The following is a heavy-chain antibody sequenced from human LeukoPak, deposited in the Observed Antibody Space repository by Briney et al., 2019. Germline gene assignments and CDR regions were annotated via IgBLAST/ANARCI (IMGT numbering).Heavy chain of an antibody. CDR2: ITGDGNSA. D-gene: IGHD2-8*01. CDR1: GFTFGNYW. CDR3: ARDNNGYDS. Sequence: GGSLRLSCAASGFTFGNYWMHWVRQAPGKGLVWVSRITGDGNSANYADSVKARFTIFRDNAKNTLYLQMSSLRAEDTAVYYCARDNNGYDSWGQGTLVTVAS. V-gene: IGHV3-74*01. J-gene: IGHJ5*01.